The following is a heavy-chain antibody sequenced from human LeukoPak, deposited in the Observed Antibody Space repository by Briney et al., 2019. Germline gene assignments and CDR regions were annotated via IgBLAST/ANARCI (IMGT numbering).Heavy chain of an antibody. CDR2: INRDGGEE. CDR1: GFTFSSHW. V-gene: IGHV3-7*01. D-gene: IGHD2-21*01. J-gene: IGHJ4*02. CDR3: VRVLIVGSRSIFEH. Sequence: TGGSLRLSCAASGFTFSSHWMSWVRQVQGKGLAWVANINRDGGEEYYVDSVKGRVTSSRNNAKNSLYLQMNSLRADDTAVYYCVRVLIVGSRSIFEHWGQGTLVTVSS.